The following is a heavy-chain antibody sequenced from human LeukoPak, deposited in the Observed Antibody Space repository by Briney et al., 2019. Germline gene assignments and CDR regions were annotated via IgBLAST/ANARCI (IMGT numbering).Heavy chain of an antibody. Sequence: GGSLRLSCAASGFTFSSYWMHWVRQAPGKGLVWVSRINSDGSSTSYADSVKGRFTISRDNAKNTLYLQKNSLRAEDTAVYYCARDGEYGKGLFDYWGQGTLVTVSS. J-gene: IGHJ4*02. CDR1: GFTFSSYW. D-gene: IGHD6-6*01. CDR2: INSDGSST. V-gene: IGHV3-74*01. CDR3: ARDGEYGKGLFDY.